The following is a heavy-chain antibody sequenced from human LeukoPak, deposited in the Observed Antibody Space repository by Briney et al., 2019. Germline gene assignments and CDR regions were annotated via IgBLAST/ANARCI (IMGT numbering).Heavy chain of an antibody. CDR2: ISWNSGSI. Sequence: QAGGSLRLSCAASGFTFSSYAMSWVRQAPGKGLEWVSGISWNSGSIGYADSVKGRFTISRDNAKNSLYLQMNSLRAEDTALYYCAKDIVPLAARSGFDPWGQGTLVTVSS. D-gene: IGHD6-13*01. CDR1: GFTFSSYA. CDR3: AKDIVPLAARSGFDP. J-gene: IGHJ5*02. V-gene: IGHV3-9*01.